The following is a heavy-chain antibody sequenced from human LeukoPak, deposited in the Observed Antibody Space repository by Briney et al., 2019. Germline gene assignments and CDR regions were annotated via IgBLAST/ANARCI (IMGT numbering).Heavy chain of an antibody. CDR1: GFTFSSYW. CDR3: ANHLACGSTSCPPFDY. D-gene: IGHD2-2*01. V-gene: IGHV3-7*01. Sequence: GGSLRLSCAASGFTFSSYWMSWVRQAPGKGLEWVANIKQDGSEKYYVDSVKGRFTISRDNAKNSLYLQMNSLRAEDTVVYYCANHLACGSTSCPPFDYWGQGTLVTVSS. J-gene: IGHJ4*02. CDR2: IKQDGSEK.